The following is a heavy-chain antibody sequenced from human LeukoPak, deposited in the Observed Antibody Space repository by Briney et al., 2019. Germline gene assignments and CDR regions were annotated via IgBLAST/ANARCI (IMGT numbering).Heavy chain of an antibody. CDR1: GFSFSSYW. J-gene: IGHJ4*02. Sequence: PGGSLRLSCAASGFSFSSYWMHWVRQAPGKGLEWVSAISGSGGSTYYADSVKGRFTISRDNSKNTLYLQMNSLRAEDTAVYYCAKEVVVVPAAVVDYWGQGTLVTVSS. CDR2: ISGSGGST. CDR3: AKEVVVVPAAVVDY. D-gene: IGHD2-2*01. V-gene: IGHV3-23*01.